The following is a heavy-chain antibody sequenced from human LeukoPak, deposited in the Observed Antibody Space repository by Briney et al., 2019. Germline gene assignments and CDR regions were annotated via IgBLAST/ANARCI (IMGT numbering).Heavy chain of an antibody. J-gene: IGHJ4*02. Sequence: RSGGSLRLSCAASGFTFDDYAMHWVRQAPGKGLEWVSPISGDGGSTYYADSVKGRFTISRDNSKNSLYLQMNSLRTEDTALYYCAATISRGAAADYWGQGTLVTVSS. D-gene: IGHD6-13*01. CDR2: ISGDGGST. CDR3: AATISRGAAADY. V-gene: IGHV3-43*02. CDR1: GFTFDDYA.